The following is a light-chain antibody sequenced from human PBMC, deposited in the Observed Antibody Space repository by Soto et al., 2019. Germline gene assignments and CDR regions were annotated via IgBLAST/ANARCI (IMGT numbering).Light chain of an antibody. J-gene: IGKJ4*01. CDR2: DAS. Sequence: EIVLTQSPATLSLSPGERATLSCRASQSVSSYLAWYQQKPGQAPRLLIYDASNRATGIPARSSGSGSGTNFLLTISILEPEVFAVYYCQQRSNWPLTLGGGTKVDIK. CDR3: QQRSNWPLT. V-gene: IGKV3-11*01. CDR1: QSVSSY.